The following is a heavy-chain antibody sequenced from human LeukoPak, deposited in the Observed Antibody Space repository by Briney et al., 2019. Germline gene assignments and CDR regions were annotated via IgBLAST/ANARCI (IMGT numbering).Heavy chain of an antibody. CDR2: ISYSGST. D-gene: IGHD3-10*01. J-gene: IGHJ4*02. Sequence: SETLSLTCTVSGGSISSNFWSWVRQPPGKGLEWIGHISYSGSTNYNPSLQSRVTISRDTSKNQFSLKMTSVTAADTAVYHCARAGGSGSYPTVFESWGQGTLVTVSS. CDR3: ARAGGSGSYPTVFES. CDR1: GGSISSNF. V-gene: IGHV4-59*01.